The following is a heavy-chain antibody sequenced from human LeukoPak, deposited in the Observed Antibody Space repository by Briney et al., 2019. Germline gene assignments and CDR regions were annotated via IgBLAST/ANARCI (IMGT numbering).Heavy chain of an antibody. CDR2: ISGSGGST. J-gene: IGHJ5*02. CDR3: AKDMGKLGRVPAAP. D-gene: IGHD2-2*01. V-gene: IGHV3-23*01. CDR1: GFTFSSYA. Sequence: PGGSLRLSCAASGFTFSSYAMSWVRQAPGKGLEWVSAISGSGGSTYYADSVKGRFTISRDNSKNTLYLQMNSLRAEDTAVYYCAKDMGKLGRVPAAPWGQGTLVTVSS.